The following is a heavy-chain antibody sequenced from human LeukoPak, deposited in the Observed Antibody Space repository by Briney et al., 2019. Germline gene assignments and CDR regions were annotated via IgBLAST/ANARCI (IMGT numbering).Heavy chain of an antibody. D-gene: IGHD5-24*01. J-gene: IGHJ4*02. V-gene: IGHV4-59*01. CDR2: IYYSGST. CDR3: ARALYGYNYDY. CDR1: GGSFSGYY. Sequence: SETLSLTCAVYGGSFSGYYWSWIRQPPGKGLEWIGYIYYSGSTNYNPSLKSRVTISVDTSKNQFSLKLSSVTAADTAVYYCARALYGYNYDYWGQGTLVTVSS.